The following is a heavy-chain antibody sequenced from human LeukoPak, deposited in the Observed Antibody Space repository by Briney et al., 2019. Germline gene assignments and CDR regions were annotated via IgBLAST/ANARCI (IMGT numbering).Heavy chain of an antibody. CDR1: GGSISSYY. V-gene: IGHV4-59*01. CDR2: IYYSGST. Sequence: PSETLSLTCTVSGGSISSYYWSWIRQPPGKGLEWIGYIYYSGSTNYNPSLKSRVTISVDTFKNQFSLKLSSVTAADTAVYYCARREGGVGYSYGLYYWGQGTLVTVSS. CDR3: ARREGGVGYSYGLYY. D-gene: IGHD5-18*01. J-gene: IGHJ4*02.